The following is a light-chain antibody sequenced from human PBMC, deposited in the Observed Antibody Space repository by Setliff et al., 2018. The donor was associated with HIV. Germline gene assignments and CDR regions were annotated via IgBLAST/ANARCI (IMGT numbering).Light chain of an antibody. J-gene: IGLJ1*01. Sequence: QSVLTQPRSVSGSRGQSVILSCTGASNDVGAYDYVSWYQQHPGKTPKLIIYDVSERPSGVPARFSGFKSGNTASLTIFGLQPEDEADYYCCSYAGSYTFVFGTGTKVTVL. V-gene: IGLV2-11*01. CDR1: SNDVGAYDY. CDR3: CSYAGSYTFV. CDR2: DVS.